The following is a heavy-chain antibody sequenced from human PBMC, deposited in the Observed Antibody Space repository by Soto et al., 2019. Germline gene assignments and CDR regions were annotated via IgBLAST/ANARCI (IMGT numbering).Heavy chain of an antibody. D-gene: IGHD5-12*01. J-gene: IGHJ6*02. V-gene: IGHV1-69*13. Sequence: AASVKVSCKASGGTFSSYAISWVRQAPGQGLEWMGGIIPIFGTANYAQKFQGRVTITADESTSTAYMELSSLRSEDTAVYYCARTVDIVAKIDPSSDYGMDVWAQGTTVTV. CDR1: GGTFSSYA. CDR3: ARTVDIVAKIDPSSDYGMDV. CDR2: IIPIFGTA.